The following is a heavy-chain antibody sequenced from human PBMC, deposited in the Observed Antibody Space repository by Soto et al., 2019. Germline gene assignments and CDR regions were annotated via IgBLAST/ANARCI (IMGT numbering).Heavy chain of an antibody. CDR3: ARARITIFGVADGMDV. CDR2: INAGNGNT. V-gene: IGHV1-3*01. CDR1: GYTFTSYA. Sequence: SVKVSFKASGYTFTSYAMHWGRQAPVQRLEWMGWINAGNGNTKYSQKFQGRVTITRDTSASTAYMELSSLRSEDTAVYYCARARITIFGVADGMDVWGQGTTVTVYS. D-gene: IGHD3-3*01. J-gene: IGHJ6*02.